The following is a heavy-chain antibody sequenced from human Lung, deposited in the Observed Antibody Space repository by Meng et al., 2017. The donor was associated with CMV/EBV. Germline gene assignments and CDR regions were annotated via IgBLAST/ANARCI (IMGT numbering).Heavy chain of an antibody. CDR1: GYTFASNG. V-gene: IGHV1-18*01. CDR3: ARGTPGRSYSDY. D-gene: IGHD3-10*01. J-gene: IGHJ4*02. CDR2: FVNNVDT. Sequence: QFHLLRSVAEVKKPGPPWRVSCEASGYTFASNGISWLRQAPGQGLEWMGWFVNNVDTYSAQKFQGRVTMTTDTHTSTAFMELRSLRSDDTAVYYRARGTPGRSYSDYWGQGTLVTVSS.